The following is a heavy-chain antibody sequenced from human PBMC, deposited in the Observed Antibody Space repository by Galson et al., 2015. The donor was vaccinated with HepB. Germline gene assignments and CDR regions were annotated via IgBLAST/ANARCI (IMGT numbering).Heavy chain of an antibody. D-gene: IGHD4-17*01. V-gene: IGHV6-1*01. CDR2: TYYRSKWYN. Sequence: CAISGDSVSSNSAAWNWIRQSPSRGLEWLGRTYYRSKWYNDYAVSVKSRITINPDTSKNQFCLQLNSVTPEDTAVYYCARVQTTVTHYGMDVWGQGTTVTVSS. CDR3: ARVQTTVTHYGMDV. J-gene: IGHJ6*02. CDR1: GDSVSSNSAA.